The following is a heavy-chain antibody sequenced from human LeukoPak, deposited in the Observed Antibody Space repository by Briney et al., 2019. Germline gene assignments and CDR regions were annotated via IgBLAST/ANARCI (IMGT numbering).Heavy chain of an antibody. J-gene: IGHJ4*02. Sequence: ASVKVSCKATGYTFTSYAMHWVREAPGQRLEWTGWINAGNGYTRYSQEFQGRVTITRDTSASTAYMELSRLRSDDTAVYYCARACQAYYDFWSGYCKYFDYWGQGTLVTVSS. CDR2: INAGNGYT. V-gene: IGHV1-3*01. D-gene: IGHD3-3*01. CDR1: GYTFTSYA. CDR3: ARACQAYYDFWSGYCKYFDY.